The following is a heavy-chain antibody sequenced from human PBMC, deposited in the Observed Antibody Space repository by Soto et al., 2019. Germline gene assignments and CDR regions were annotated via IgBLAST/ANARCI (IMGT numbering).Heavy chain of an antibody. CDR2: IYYSGST. CDR1: GGSISSYY. V-gene: IGHV4-59*08. D-gene: IGHD5-18*01. Sequence: QVQLQESGPGLVKPSETLSLTCTVSGGSISSYYWSWIRQPPGKGLEWIGYIYYSGSTNYNPSLKSRVTISVDTSKNQFSLKLSSVTAADTAIYYCARRYGYAFDIWGQVTMVTVSS. J-gene: IGHJ3*02. CDR3: ARRYGYAFDI.